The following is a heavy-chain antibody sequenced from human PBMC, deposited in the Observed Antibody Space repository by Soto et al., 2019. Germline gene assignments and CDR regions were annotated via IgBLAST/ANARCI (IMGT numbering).Heavy chain of an antibody. J-gene: IGHJ4*02. CDR3: GYCSSASCYEGAY. Sequence: EVQLVESGGGLVKPGGSLRLSCAASGFTFSSSSMNWVRQAPGKGLEWLSSITRSSTYIYYADSVKGRFTISRDNAKNSLYLQMNSLRAEDTAVYYCGYCSSASCYEGAYWAQGTLVTVSS. D-gene: IGHD2-2*01. CDR1: GFTFSSSS. CDR2: ITRSSTYI. V-gene: IGHV3-21*01.